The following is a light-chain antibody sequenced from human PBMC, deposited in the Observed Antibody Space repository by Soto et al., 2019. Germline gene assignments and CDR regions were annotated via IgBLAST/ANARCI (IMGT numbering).Light chain of an antibody. CDR1: QDISKY. J-gene: IGKJ4*01. Sequence: DIQMTQSPSSLSASVGDRVTITCQASQDISKYLNWYQQTPGKAHNLLIYDASKLETGVPSRFSGGGSVTDFTFTISSLQPEDTATYYCQQYDTLALTFGGGTKVEIK. V-gene: IGKV1-33*01. CDR2: DAS. CDR3: QQYDTLALT.